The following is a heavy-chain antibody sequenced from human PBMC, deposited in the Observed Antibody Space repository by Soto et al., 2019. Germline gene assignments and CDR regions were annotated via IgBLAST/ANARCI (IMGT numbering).Heavy chain of an antibody. J-gene: IGHJ4*02. CDR2: IYHSGST. Sequence: QVQLQESGPGLVKPSGTLSLTCAVSGGSISSSNWWSWVRQPPGKGLEWIGEIYHSGSTNYNPSRKSRVTISVDKSKNQFSLKLSSVTAADTAVYYCARDGSSGWYASFFDYWGQGTLVTVSS. V-gene: IGHV4-4*02. CDR3: ARDGSSGWYASFFDY. D-gene: IGHD6-19*01. CDR1: GGSISSSNW.